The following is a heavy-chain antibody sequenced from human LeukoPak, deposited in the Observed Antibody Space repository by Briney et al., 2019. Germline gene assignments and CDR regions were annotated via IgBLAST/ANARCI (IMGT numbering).Heavy chain of an antibody. J-gene: IGHJ6*03. Sequence: ASVKVSCKASGYTFTGYYMHWVRQAPGQGLEWMGWISAYNGNTNYAQKLQGRVTMTTDTSTSTAYMELRSLRSDDTAVYYCARDRRLTIFGVVIPGYYYMDVWGKGTTVTVSS. CDR1: GYTFTGYY. CDR2: ISAYNGNT. D-gene: IGHD3-3*01. CDR3: ARDRRLTIFGVVIPGYYYMDV. V-gene: IGHV1-18*04.